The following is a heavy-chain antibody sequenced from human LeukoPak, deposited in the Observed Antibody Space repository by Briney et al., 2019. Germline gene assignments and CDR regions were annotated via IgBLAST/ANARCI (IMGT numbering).Heavy chain of an antibody. CDR2: IWYDGSNK. V-gene: IGHV3-33*03. CDR1: GFTFSSYG. J-gene: IGHJ4*02. Sequence: PGGSLRLSCAASGFTFSSYGMHWVRQAPGKGLEWVAVIWYDGSNKYYADSVKGRSTISRDNSKNTLYLQMNSLRAEDTAVYYCAKDRFSGSYYFDYWGQGTLVTVSS. D-gene: IGHD6-19*01. CDR3: AKDRFSGSYYFDY.